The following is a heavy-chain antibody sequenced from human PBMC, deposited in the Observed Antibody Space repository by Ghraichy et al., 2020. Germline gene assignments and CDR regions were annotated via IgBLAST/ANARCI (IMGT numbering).Heavy chain of an antibody. Sequence: GPTLVKPTQTLTLTCTFSGFSLSTSGVGVGWIRQPPGKALEWLALIYWDDDKRYSPSLKSRLTITKDTSKNQVVLTMTNMDPVDTATYYCAHRGIAAAVTSEYNWFDPWGQGTLVTVSS. V-gene: IGHV2-5*02. D-gene: IGHD6-13*01. J-gene: IGHJ5*02. CDR3: AHRGIAAAVTSEYNWFDP. CDR2: IYWDDDK. CDR1: GFSLSTSGVG.